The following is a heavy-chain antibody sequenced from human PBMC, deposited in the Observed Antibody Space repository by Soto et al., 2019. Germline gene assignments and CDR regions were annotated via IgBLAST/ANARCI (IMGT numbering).Heavy chain of an antibody. Sequence: GSSVKVSCKSSVYTFTGFDMHCVRQAPGQGLEWMGWINPNSGGTNYAQKCQGRVTRTRDTSISTAYMELSRLRSDDTAVYYGARGPRDYYYGMDVWGQGTTVTVSS. J-gene: IGHJ6*02. V-gene: IGHV1-2*02. CDR1: VYTFTGFD. CDR2: INPNSGGT. CDR3: ARGPRDYYYGMDV.